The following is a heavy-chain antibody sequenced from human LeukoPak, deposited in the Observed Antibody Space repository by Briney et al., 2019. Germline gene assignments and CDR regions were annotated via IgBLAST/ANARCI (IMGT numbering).Heavy chain of an antibody. D-gene: IGHD4-17*01. V-gene: IGHV1-2*04. CDR1: GYTFTGYY. J-gene: IGHJ2*01. CDR3: ARDANGDYVGSSRSTGHSRWYFDL. Sequence: ASVKVSCKASGYTFTGYYMHWVRQAPGQGLEWMGWINPNSGGTNYAQKFQGWVTMTRDTSISTAYMELSRLRSDDTAVYYCARDANGDYVGSSRSTGHSRWYFDLWGRGTLVTVSS. CDR2: INPNSGGT.